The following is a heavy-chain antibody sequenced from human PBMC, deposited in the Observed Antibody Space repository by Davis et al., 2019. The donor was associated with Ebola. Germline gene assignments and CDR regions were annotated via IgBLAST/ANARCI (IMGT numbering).Heavy chain of an antibody. CDR2: ISWNSGSI. J-gene: IGHJ1*01. D-gene: IGHD4-17*01. V-gene: IGHV3-9*01. Sequence: SLRLPCAASGFTFSSYWMHWVRQAPGKGLEWVSGISWNSGSIGYADSVKGRFTISRDNAKNSLYLQMNSLRAEDTALYYCAKSAYGDYVVGYFQHWGQGTLVTVSS. CDR3: AKSAYGDYVVGYFQH. CDR1: GFTFSSYW.